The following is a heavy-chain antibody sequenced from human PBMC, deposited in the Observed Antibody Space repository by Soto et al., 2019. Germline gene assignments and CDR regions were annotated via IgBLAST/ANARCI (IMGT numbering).Heavy chain of an antibody. D-gene: IGHD3-10*01. CDR2: IYYSGST. Sequence: PSQTLSFPCTVCGGSISSSSYYWGWIRQPPGKGLEWIGSIYYSGSTYYNPSLKSRVTISVDTSKHQFTLKLSSVDAAGTAVSYCARHPASVLWFGEPSYGMNVRRQGTTVTFCS. CDR3: ARHPASVLWFGEPSYGMNV. J-gene: IGHJ6*02. V-gene: IGHV4-39*01. CDR1: GGSISSSSYY.